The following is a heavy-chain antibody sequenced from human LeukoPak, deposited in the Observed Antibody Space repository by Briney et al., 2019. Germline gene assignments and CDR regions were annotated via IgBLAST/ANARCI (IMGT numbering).Heavy chain of an antibody. J-gene: IGHJ4*02. Sequence: GASVKVSCKASGYTFTGYYIHWVRQAPGQGLEWMGITDPIGGSTNYAQKFQGRVTMTRDTSTSTVYMELSSLRSEDSAVYYCARSGIAAAGTAPAIDYWGQGTLVTVSS. CDR3: ARSGIAAAGTAPAIDY. V-gene: IGHV1-46*01. CDR1: GYTFTGYY. CDR2: TDPIGGST. D-gene: IGHD6-13*01.